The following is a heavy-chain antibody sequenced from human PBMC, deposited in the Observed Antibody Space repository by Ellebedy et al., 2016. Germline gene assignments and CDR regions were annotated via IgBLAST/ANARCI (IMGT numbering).Heavy chain of an antibody. D-gene: IGHD4-17*01. V-gene: IGHV3-23*01. CDR3: RYGHYSDY. Sequence: GESLKISXTASGLNFNTFFMSWVRQAPGKGLEWVSTISAGSDTTRLADSVKGRFTISRDNSRNTLSLQMNNLRVDDTAIYYCRYGHYSDYWGQGTLVTVSS. J-gene: IGHJ4*02. CDR1: GLNFNTFF. CDR2: ISAGSDTT.